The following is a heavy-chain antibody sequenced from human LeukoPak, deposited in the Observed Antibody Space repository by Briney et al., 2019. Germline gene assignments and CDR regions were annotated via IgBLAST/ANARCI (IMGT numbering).Heavy chain of an antibody. D-gene: IGHD1-1*01. CDR2: IYYSGST. CDR3: ARRGGTTYGNDAFDI. Sequence: SETLSLTCTVSGGSISSYYWSWIRQPPGKGLEWIGYIYYSGSTNYNPSLKSRVTISVDTSKNQFSLKLSSVTAADTAVYYCARRGGTTYGNDAFDIWGQGTMVTVSS. V-gene: IGHV4-59*01. J-gene: IGHJ3*02. CDR1: GGSISSYY.